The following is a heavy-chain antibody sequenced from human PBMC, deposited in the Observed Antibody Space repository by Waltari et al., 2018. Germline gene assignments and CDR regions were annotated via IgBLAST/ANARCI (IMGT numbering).Heavy chain of an antibody. V-gene: IGHV3-30*02. J-gene: IGHJ4*02. CDR1: GLTLSSYG. CDR3: AKVPSAGPVYFDY. CDR2: IRYDGSNK. Sequence: QVQLVESGGGVVQPGGAMRLSCAESGLTLSSYGRHWVRQAPGKGLEWVAFIRYDGSNKYYADSVKGRFTISRDNSKNTLYLQMNSLRAEDTAVYYCAKVPSAGPVYFDYWGQGTLVTVSS.